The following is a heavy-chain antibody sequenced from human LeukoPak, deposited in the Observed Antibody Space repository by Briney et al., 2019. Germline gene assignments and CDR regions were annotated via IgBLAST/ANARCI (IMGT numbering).Heavy chain of an antibody. D-gene: IGHD6-13*01. CDR1: GYTFTSYA. V-gene: IGHV1-18*01. CDR2: MSAYDGNT. CDR3: ARDKYSSSPRRLDAFDI. Sequence: ASVKVSCKSSGYTFTSYAISWVRQAPGQGLEWMGWMSAYDGNTNYAQKLQGRVTMTTDTSTSTAYMELRSLRSDDTAVYYCARDKYSSSPRRLDAFDIWGQGTMVTVSS. J-gene: IGHJ3*02.